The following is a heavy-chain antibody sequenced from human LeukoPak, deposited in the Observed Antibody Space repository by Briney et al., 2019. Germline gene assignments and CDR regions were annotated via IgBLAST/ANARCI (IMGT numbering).Heavy chain of an antibody. CDR3: ARGWRYFDWLFPYYYYYYGMDV. CDR2: MNPNSGNT. Sequence: GASVSVSYKASGYTFTSYDINWVGQAAGQGREWRGWMNPNSGNTVYAQKFQGRVTMTRNTSISTAYMELSSLRSEDTAVYYCARGWRYFDWLFPYYYYYYGMDVWGQGTTVTVSS. J-gene: IGHJ6*02. D-gene: IGHD3-9*01. V-gene: IGHV1-8*01. CDR1: GYTFTSYD.